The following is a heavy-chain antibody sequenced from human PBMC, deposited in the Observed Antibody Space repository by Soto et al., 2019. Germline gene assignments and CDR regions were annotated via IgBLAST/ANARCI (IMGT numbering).Heavy chain of an antibody. V-gene: IGHV3-30*02. CDR1: GFTFRSYG. J-gene: IGHJ6*02. Sequence: PGGCMRLSCAACGFTFRSYGMHWVRQAPGKGLEWVALMSFDGSNKYYADSVRGRFTISSDNSKSTLYLQMDILRPEDTAVYYCAKEFGWELQLSHPYYNSGMDVWGQGTTVTVSS. CDR3: AKEFGWELQLSHPYYNSGMDV. CDR2: MSFDGSNK. D-gene: IGHD1-1*01.